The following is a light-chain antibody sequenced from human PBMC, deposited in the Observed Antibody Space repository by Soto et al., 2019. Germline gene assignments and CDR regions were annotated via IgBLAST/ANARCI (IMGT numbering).Light chain of an antibody. Sequence: QSALTQPPSASGSPGQSVTISCTGTSSDVGGYNYVSWYQQHPGKAPKLMIYEVSKRPSGVPDRFSGSKSVNTASLTVSGLQAEDEADYYCSSYAGSNNHVVFGGGTKLTVL. CDR3: SSYAGSNNHVV. CDR1: SSDVGGYNY. CDR2: EVS. J-gene: IGLJ2*01. V-gene: IGLV2-8*01.